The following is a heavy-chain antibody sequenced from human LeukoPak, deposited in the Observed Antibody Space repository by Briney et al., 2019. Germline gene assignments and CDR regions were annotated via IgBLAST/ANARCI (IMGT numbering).Heavy chain of an antibody. CDR1: GYTFTTYD. J-gene: IGHJ4*02. Sequence: ASVKVSCKASGYTFTTYDINWVRQATGQGLELMGWMNPNSSNTGYAHTFPVRVTMTRNISISTAYMELSSLRSEDTAVYYCTRGLWRKVDYWGQGTLGTVSS. CDR2: MNPNSSNT. CDR3: TRGLWRKVDY. V-gene: IGHV1-8*01. D-gene: IGHD3-3*01.